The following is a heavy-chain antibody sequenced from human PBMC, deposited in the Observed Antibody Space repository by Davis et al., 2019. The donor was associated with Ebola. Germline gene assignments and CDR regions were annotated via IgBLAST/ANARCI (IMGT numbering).Heavy chain of an antibody. D-gene: IGHD4-17*01. CDR2: IKAKTDGGTT. V-gene: IGHV3-15*01. Sequence: GGSLRLSCAASGITFSNAWMSWVRQAPGKGLEWVGRIKAKTDGGTTDYAAPVKGRFTISRDDSKNTLYLQMNSLKIEDTAVYYCTTLSTVTTIYFDLWGRGTLVTVSS. CDR3: TTLSTVTTIYFDL. J-gene: IGHJ2*01. CDR1: GITFSNAW.